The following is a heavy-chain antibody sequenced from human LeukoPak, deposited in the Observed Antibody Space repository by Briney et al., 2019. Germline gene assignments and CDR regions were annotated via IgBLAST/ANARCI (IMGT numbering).Heavy chain of an antibody. V-gene: IGHV1-18*01. CDR2: ISGYNGNT. CDR1: GYTFTTYN. J-gene: IGHJ3*02. Sequence: AASVKVSCKASGYTFTTYNINWVRQAPGQGLEWMGWISGYNGNTNYAQKLQGRVTMTTDTSTSTAYMELRSLRSDDTAVYYCARMVVAATVVAFDIWGQGTMVTVSS. CDR3: ARMVVAATVVAFDI. D-gene: IGHD2-15*01.